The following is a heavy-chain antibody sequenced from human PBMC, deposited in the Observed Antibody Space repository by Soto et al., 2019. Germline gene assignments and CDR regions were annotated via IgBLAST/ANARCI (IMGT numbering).Heavy chain of an antibody. CDR3: AKDVWPARYYYMDV. CDR2: ISGSGGST. CDR1: GFTFSSCA. V-gene: IGHV3-23*01. D-gene: IGHD2-8*01. Sequence: EVQLLESGGGLVQPGGSLRLSCAASGFTFSSCAMSWVRQTPGKGLEWVSAISGSGGSTYYSDSVKGRFTISRDNSKKTLYLQMNSLRAEDTAVYYCAKDVWPARYYYMDVWGKGTTVTVSS. J-gene: IGHJ6*03.